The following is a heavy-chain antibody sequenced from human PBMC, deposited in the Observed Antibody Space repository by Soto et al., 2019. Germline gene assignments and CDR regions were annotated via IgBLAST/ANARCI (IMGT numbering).Heavy chain of an antibody. V-gene: IGHV4-59*08. D-gene: IGHD3-10*01. J-gene: IGHJ3*02. CDR1: GGSISSYY. CDR3: ARRYGGAFDI. Sequence: QVQLQESGPGLVKPSETLSLTCTVSGGSISSYYWSWIRQPPGKGLEWIGYIYYSGSTNYNPSLKSRVTISVDTSKNQFSLKLSSVTAADTAVYYCARRYGGAFDIWGQGTMGTVSS. CDR2: IYYSGST.